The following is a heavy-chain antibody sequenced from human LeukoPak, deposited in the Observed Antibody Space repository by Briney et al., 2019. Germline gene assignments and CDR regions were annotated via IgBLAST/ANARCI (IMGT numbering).Heavy chain of an antibody. CDR1: GFRFSNYW. V-gene: IGHV3-74*01. CDR3: AGIGYNWLRAD. CDR2: IDSDGTYT. D-gene: IGHD5-24*01. J-gene: IGHJ4*02. Sequence: LGGSLRLSCAASGFRFSNYWMHWVRQAPGKGLVWVARIDSDGTYTSHVDSVKGRFTISRDNAKNTLYLQMNSLRAEDSAIYYCAGIGYNWLRADWGQGTLVTVSS.